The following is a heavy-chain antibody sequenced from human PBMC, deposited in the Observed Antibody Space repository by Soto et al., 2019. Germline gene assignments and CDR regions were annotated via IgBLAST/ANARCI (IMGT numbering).Heavy chain of an antibody. CDR3: SKDRGIAARPEYFDY. CDR2: ISGSGGST. Sequence: GGSLRLSCAASGFTFSSYAMSWVRQAPGKGLEWVSAISGSGGSTYYADSVKGRFTISRDNSKNTLYLQMNSLRAEDTAVYYCSKDRGIAARPEYFDYWGQGTLVTVSS. CDR1: GFTFSSYA. D-gene: IGHD6-6*01. V-gene: IGHV3-23*01. J-gene: IGHJ4*02.